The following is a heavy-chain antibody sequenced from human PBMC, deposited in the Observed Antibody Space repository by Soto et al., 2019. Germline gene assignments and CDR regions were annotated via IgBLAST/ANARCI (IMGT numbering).Heavy chain of an antibody. D-gene: IGHD5-12*01. Sequence: SETLSLTCTVSGGSISSYYWSWIRQPPGKGLEWIGYIYYSGSTNYNPSLKSRATISVDTSKNQFSLKLSSVTAADTAVYYCARHKRTLRLDYWGQGTLVTVSS. J-gene: IGHJ4*02. CDR2: IYYSGST. V-gene: IGHV4-59*08. CDR1: GGSISSYY. CDR3: ARHKRTLRLDY.